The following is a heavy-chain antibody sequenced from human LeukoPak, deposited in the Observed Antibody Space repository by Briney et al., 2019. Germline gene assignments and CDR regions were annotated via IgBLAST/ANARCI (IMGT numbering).Heavy chain of an antibody. V-gene: IGHV4-39*07. CDR3: ARDRGSSSDFDY. D-gene: IGHD6-6*01. J-gene: IGHJ4*02. Sequence: SETLSLTCTVSGGSISSYYWGWIRQPPGKGLEWIGSIYYSGSTYYNPSLKSRVTISAGTSKNQFSLKLSSVTAADTAVYYCARDRGSSSDFDYWGQGTLVTVSS. CDR2: IYYSGST. CDR1: GGSISSYY.